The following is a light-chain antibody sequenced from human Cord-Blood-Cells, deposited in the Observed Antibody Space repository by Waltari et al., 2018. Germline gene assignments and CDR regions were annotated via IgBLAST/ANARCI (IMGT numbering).Light chain of an antibody. CDR3: SSYTSSSTLVL. Sequence: QSALTQPASVSATPGQSITISCTGTSSDVGGYHYVSWYQQHPGKAPKLMIYDVSNRPSGFSNRFSGSKSGNTASLTISGLQAEDEADYYCSSYTSSSTLVLFGGGTKLTVL. J-gene: IGLJ2*01. CDR1: SSDVGGYHY. CDR2: DVS. V-gene: IGLV2-14*01.